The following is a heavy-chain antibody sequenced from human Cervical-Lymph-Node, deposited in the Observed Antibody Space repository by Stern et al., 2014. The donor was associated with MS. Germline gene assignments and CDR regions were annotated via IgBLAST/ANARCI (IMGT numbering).Heavy chain of an antibody. D-gene: IGHD1-14*01. J-gene: IGHJ4*02. CDR1: GYKFSIYW. Sequence: VQLVQSGAELIRPGESLKISCKGSGYKFSIYWIAWVRQMPGKGLEWMGLIYPGDSETRYSPSFQVQVTMSADKSTSTAYLQWSSLNASDTAMYCCARQTTAWASDVWGQGTLVTVSS. CDR2: IYPGDSET. V-gene: IGHV5-51*01. CDR3: ARQTTAWASDV.